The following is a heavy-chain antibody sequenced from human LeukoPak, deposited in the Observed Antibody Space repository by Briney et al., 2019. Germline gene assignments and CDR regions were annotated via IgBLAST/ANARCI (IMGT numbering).Heavy chain of an antibody. V-gene: IGHV3-23*01. D-gene: IGHD5-24*01. Sequence: PGGSLRLSCAASGFTFSSYAMSWVRQAPGKGLEWVSGISGSASSTHYADSVKGRFTISRDNSKNTLYLQMNSLRAEDTAVYYCARDRGRGFDYWGQGTLVTVSS. CDR2: ISGSASST. CDR3: ARDRGRGFDY. J-gene: IGHJ4*02. CDR1: GFTFSSYA.